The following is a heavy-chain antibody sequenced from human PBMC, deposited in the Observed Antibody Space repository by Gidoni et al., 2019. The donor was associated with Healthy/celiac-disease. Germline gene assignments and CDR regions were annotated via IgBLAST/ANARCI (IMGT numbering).Heavy chain of an antibody. D-gene: IGHD3-10*01. V-gene: IGHV5-51*01. J-gene: IGHJ3*02. CDR1: GYSSTSYW. CDR3: ASSYYYGLGSYYKTCAFDI. CDR2: IYPGDSDT. Sequence: EVQLVPSGAEVKKPGESLKISCKGSGYSSTSYWIGWVRQMPGKGLEWMGIIYPGDSDTRYSPSFQGQVTISADKSISTAYLQWSSLKASDTAMYYCASSYYYGLGSYYKTCAFDIWGQGTMVTVSS.